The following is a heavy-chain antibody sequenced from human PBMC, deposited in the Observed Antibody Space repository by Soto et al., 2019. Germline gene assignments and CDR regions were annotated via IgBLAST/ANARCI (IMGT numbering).Heavy chain of an antibody. J-gene: IGHJ6*02. D-gene: IGHD1-1*01. CDR1: GGTFRNSA. CDR3: ARDKDRLQLGGNYYYILDV. Sequence: QVQLVQSGAEVKKPGSSVKVSCKASGGTFRNSAISWVRQAPGKGLEWVGGIMPVFRRPKYAQNFQGRVTITADESTSTAYMELSSLRSDDTAVYYCARDKDRLQLGGNYYYILDVWGQGTAVTVSS. V-gene: IGHV1-69*12. CDR2: IMPVFRRP.